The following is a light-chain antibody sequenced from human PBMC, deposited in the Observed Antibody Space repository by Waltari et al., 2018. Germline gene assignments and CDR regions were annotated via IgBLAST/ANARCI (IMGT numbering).Light chain of an antibody. CDR2: GDN. V-gene: IGLV1-40*01. J-gene: IGLJ3*02. CDR3: QSYDSSLSAWV. Sequence: QSVLPQPPSISGAPGQKITISCTGSDSNIGANFDVHWYQQLPGTAPKLLIYGDNKRPSGVPDRISGSKSGTSASLTITGLQSEDESDFYCQSYDSSLSAWVFGGGTTVTVL. CDR1: DSNIGANFD.